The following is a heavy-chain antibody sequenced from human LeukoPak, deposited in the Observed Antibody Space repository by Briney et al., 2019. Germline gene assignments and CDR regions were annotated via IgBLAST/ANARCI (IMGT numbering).Heavy chain of an antibody. Sequence: ASVKVSCKASGYTFTGYYMHWVRQAPGQGLEWMGWINPNSGGTNYAQKFQGWVTMTRDTSISTAYMELSRLRSDDTAVYYCARGGGLAAAALDLLDYRGQGTLVTVSS. J-gene: IGHJ4*02. V-gene: IGHV1-2*04. CDR2: INPNSGGT. CDR1: GYTFTGYY. D-gene: IGHD6-13*01. CDR3: ARGGGLAAAALDLLDY.